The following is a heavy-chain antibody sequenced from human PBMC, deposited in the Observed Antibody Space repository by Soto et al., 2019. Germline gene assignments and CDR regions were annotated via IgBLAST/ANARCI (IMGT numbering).Heavy chain of an antibody. J-gene: IGHJ5*02. CDR3: AKSNWFDP. CDR1: GFTFSDYW. V-gene: IGHV3-74*01. CDR2: IESDGSST. Sequence: EVQLVESGGGLVQPGGSLRLSCAASGFTFSDYWMNWVRQAPGKGLVWVSRIESDGSSTSYADSVKGRFTISRDNAKNTLYLQMNSLKAEDTAVYYCAKSNWFDPWGQGTLVPVSS.